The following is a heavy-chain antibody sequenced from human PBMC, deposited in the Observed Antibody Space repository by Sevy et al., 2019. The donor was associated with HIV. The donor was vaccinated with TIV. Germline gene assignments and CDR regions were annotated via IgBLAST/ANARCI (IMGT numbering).Heavy chain of an antibody. CDR3: ARDRGEILSSAFDY. J-gene: IGHJ4*02. CDR2: ISYDGRNNK. CDR1: GFTFSDYR. V-gene: IGHV3-30*04. Sequence: GGSLRLSCAASGFTFSDYRFHWVRQAPGKGLEWVAVISYDGRNNKYNAHSVKGRFTISRDNSKNTVYLQMNSLRAEDTAIYYCARDRGEILSSAFDYWGQGTLVTVSS. D-gene: IGHD3-16*01.